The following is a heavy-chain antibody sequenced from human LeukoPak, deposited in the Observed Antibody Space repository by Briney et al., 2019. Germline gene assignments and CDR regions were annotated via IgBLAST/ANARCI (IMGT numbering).Heavy chain of an antibody. CDR2: ISYDGSNK. D-gene: IGHD1-7*01. CDR1: GFTFSSYA. CDR3: ARDFSAVGPYNWNYAYYYYYGMDV. Sequence: GRSLRLSCAASGFTFSSYAMHWVRQAPGKGLEWVAVISYDGSNKYYADSVKGRFTISRGNSKNTLYLQMNSLRAEDTAVYYCARDFSAVGPYNWNYAYYYYYGMDVWGQGTTVTVSS. J-gene: IGHJ6*02. V-gene: IGHV3-30-3*01.